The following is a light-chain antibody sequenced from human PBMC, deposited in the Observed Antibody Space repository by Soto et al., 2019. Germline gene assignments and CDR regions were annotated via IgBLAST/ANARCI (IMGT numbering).Light chain of an antibody. J-gene: IGKJ5*01. V-gene: IGKV3-11*01. CDR2: GAS. CDR3: QQRSSWPIT. Sequence: VLTQSPASLSLSPGERAALSCRASQSVDSYLVWYQQKPGQAPRLLIFGASSRATGIPARFSGSGSGTDFTLTINSLEPEDFAVYYCQQRSSWPITFGQGTRLEI. CDR1: QSVDSY.